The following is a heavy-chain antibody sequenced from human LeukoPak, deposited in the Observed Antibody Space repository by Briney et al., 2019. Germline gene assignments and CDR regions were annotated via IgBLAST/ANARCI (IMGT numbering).Heavy chain of an antibody. CDR1: GYTFTSYD. D-gene: IGHD3-3*01. Sequence: ASVKVSCKASGYTFTSYDINWVRQATGQGLEWMGWMNPNSGNTGYAQKFQGRVTITRNTSISTAYMELSSLRSEDTAVYYCARGVLRFLDGYYYYYMDVWGKGTTVTVSS. J-gene: IGHJ6*03. CDR2: MNPNSGNT. V-gene: IGHV1-8*03. CDR3: ARGVLRFLDGYYYYYMDV.